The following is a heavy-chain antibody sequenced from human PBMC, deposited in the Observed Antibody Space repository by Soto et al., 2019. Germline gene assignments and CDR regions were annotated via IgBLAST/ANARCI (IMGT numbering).Heavy chain of an antibody. J-gene: IGHJ6*02. CDR2: IYPGDSDT. CDR1: GYSFTSYW. CDR3: ARDRPYYYGSGSYYKYYYYYGMDV. Sequence: GESLKISCKGSGYSFTSYWIGWVRQMPGKGLEWMGIIYPGDSDTRYSPSFQGQDTISADKSISTAYLQWSSLKASDTAMYYCARDRPYYYGSGSYYKYYYYYGMDVWGQGTTVTVSS. D-gene: IGHD3-10*01. V-gene: IGHV5-51*01.